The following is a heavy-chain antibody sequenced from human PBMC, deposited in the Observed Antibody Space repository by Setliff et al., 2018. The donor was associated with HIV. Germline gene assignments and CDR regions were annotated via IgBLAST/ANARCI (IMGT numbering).Heavy chain of an antibody. V-gene: IGHV1-2*02. D-gene: IGHD2-15*01. CDR3: ATDGSVVVVAGSGFDP. Sequence: SGDTFSGHYMHWVRQAPGQGLEWLGWINPNSGGTKYAQKFQGRLTMTRDTSITTVYMELSRLRSDDTAVYYCATDGSVVVVAGSGFDPWGQGTLVTVSS. CDR1: GDTFSGHY. J-gene: IGHJ5*02. CDR2: INPNSGGT.